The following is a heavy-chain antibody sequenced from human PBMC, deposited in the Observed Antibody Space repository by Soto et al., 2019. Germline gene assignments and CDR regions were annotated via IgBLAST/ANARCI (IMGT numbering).Heavy chain of an antibody. D-gene: IGHD2-21*02. CDR3: ATLGGNSIDY. J-gene: IGHJ4*02. CDR2: IIPILGIA. CDR1: GGTFSSYT. Sequence: QVQLVQSGAEVKKPGSSVKVSCKASGGTFSSYTISWVRQAPGQGLEWMGRIIPILGIANYAQKFQGRVTITADKYTGKAYMEMSSLRSEDTAVYYCATLGGNSIDYWGQRTLFTFSS. V-gene: IGHV1-69*02.